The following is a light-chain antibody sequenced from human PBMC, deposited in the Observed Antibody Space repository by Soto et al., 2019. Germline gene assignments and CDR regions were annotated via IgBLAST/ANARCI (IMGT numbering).Light chain of an antibody. CDR3: QHYGRSPRT. Sequence: EIVLTQSPATLSLSPGERATLSCRASQSVSSSYLAWYQQKPGQAPRLLIYGASSRATGIRDRFSGSESGTDFTLTISRLEPEDFAVYYCQHYGRSPRTFGQGTKLEIK. J-gene: IGKJ2*01. CDR2: GAS. V-gene: IGKV3-20*01. CDR1: QSVSSSY.